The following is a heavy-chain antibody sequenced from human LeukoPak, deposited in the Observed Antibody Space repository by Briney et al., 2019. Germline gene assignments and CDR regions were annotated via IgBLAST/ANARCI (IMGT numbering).Heavy chain of an antibody. V-gene: IGHV3-21*06. CDR1: ALSFMRFS. D-gene: IGHD6-13*01. Sequence: GGSLRLSCAASALSFMRFSMTWVRPAPGEGREWVAAIRSTVNHRYHTDSVKGRFRLSRDNDKNSLLLEMNSRRAEGTSLNYCATRVTADSYEASDIWGQRTMRTVSS. CDR2: IRSTVNHR. CDR3: ATRVTADSYEASDI. J-gene: IGHJ3*02.